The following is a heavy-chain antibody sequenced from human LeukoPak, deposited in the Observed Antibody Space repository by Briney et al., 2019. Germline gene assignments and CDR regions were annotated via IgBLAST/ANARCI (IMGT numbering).Heavy chain of an antibody. Sequence: GASVKVSCMAFGYTFTGYFMHWVRQAPGQGLEWMGRINANTGGTNYAKKVQGRVTMTRDTSISTAYMELSRLRSDDTAVYYCAIAGGGSDAFDIWGQGTMVTVS. CDR3: AIAGGGSDAFDI. V-gene: IGHV1-2*06. CDR2: INANTGGT. J-gene: IGHJ3*02. CDR1: GYTFTGYF. D-gene: IGHD2-15*01.